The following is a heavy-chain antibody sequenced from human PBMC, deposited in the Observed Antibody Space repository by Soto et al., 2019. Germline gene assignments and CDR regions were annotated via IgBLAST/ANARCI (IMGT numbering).Heavy chain of an antibody. J-gene: IGHJ4*02. Sequence: QVHLVQSGAEVKNPGASVKVSCKASGYTFTSYGITWGRQAPGQGLEWMGWISAHNGNTDYAQKLQGRVIVTRDTSTSTAYMELRSLRSDDTAVYYCARGRYGDYWGQGALVTVSS. D-gene: IGHD1-1*01. CDR1: GYTFTSYG. CDR3: ARGRYGDY. CDR2: ISAHNGNT. V-gene: IGHV1-18*01.